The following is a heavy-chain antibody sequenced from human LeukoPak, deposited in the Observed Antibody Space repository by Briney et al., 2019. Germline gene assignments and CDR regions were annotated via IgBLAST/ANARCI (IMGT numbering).Heavy chain of an antibody. CDR2: INPNSGGT. Sequence: GASVKVSCKASGYTFSDYYMHWVRQAPGQGLEWMGWINPNSGGTNYAQEFQGSVTMTRDTSISTAYMELSRLRSDDTAVYYCARGLQIGFLEYWGQGTLVTVSS. CDR3: ARGLQIGFLEY. J-gene: IGHJ4*02. V-gene: IGHV1-2*02. D-gene: IGHD4-11*01. CDR1: GYTFSDYY.